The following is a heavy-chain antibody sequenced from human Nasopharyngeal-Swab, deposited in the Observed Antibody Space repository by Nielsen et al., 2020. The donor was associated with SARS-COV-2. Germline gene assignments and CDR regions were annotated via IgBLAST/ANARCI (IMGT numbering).Heavy chain of an antibody. CDR2: IYPRDSDN. J-gene: IGHJ6*02. CDR1: GYSFTSYW. V-gene: IGHV5-51*01. CDR3: VRPEGVATSFKYYFQYGMDV. Sequence: GGSLRLSCKGSGYSFTSYWIAWVRQMPGKGLEWMGIIYPRDSDNSYSPSFQGQVTISADKSISTAYLQWSSLKASDTAMYYCVRPEGVATSFKYYFQYGMDVWGQGTMVTVPS. D-gene: IGHD5-12*01.